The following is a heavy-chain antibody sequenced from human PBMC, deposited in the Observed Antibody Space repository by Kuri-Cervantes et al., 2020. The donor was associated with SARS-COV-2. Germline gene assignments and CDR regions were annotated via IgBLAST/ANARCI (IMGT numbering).Heavy chain of an antibody. CDR2: INPNFGGT. Sequence: ASVKVSCKASGYTFTGYYIHWVRQAPGQGLEWMGWINPNFGGTNYAQEFQGRVTMARDTSISTAYMNLSSLRSDDTAVYYCARAESETGHTLYFDSWGQGTLVTDSS. V-gene: IGHV1-2*02. CDR1: GYTFTGYY. J-gene: IGHJ4*02. D-gene: IGHD7-27*01. CDR3: ARAESETGHTLYFDS.